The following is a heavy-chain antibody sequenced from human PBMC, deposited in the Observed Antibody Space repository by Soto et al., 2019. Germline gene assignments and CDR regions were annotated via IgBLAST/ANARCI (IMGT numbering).Heavy chain of an antibody. CDR1: GGSISSGDYY. J-gene: IGHJ5*02. V-gene: IGHV4-30-4*01. CDR2: IYYSGST. CDR3: ARAKYCSSTSCYFPYWFDP. Sequence: QVQLQESGPGLVKPSQTLSLTCTVSGGSISSGDYYWSWIRQPPGKGLEWIGYIYYSGSTYYNPCLKSRVTISVDTSKNQFSLKLSSVTAADTAVYYCARAKYCSSTSCYFPYWFDPWGQGTLVTVSS. D-gene: IGHD2-2*01.